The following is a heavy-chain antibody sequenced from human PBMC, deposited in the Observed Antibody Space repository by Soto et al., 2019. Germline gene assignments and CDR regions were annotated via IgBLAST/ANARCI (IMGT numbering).Heavy chain of an antibody. CDR3: AVFRSSWFGEGSLDS. Sequence: PGESLKISCKASGYNFTSHWIGWVRQMAGKGLEWMGIIYPGDSDIRYSPSFQGQVTISGDKPITTAYLQWNSLEASDTAIYYCAVFRSSWFGEGSLDSWGRGTLVTLSS. D-gene: IGHD6-13*01. V-gene: IGHV5-51*01. J-gene: IGHJ4*02. CDR1: GYNFTSHW. CDR2: IYPGDSDI.